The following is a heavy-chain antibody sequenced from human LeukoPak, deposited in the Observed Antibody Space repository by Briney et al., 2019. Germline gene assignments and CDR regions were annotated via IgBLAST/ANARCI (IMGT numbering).Heavy chain of an antibody. CDR3: ASRIIAVAGMFVY. Sequence: PSETLSLTCTDSGGSISSGDYYWSWIRQPPGKGLEWIGYIYYSGSTYYNPSLESRVTISVDTSKNQFSLKLSSVTAADTAVYYCASRIIAVAGMFVYWGQGTLVTASS. V-gene: IGHV4-30-4*08. CDR2: IYYSGST. CDR1: GGSISSGDYY. J-gene: IGHJ4*02. D-gene: IGHD6-19*01.